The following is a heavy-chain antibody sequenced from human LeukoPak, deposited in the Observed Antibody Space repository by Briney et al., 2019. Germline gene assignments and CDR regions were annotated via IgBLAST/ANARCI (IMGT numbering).Heavy chain of an antibody. Sequence: ASVKVSCKASGHTFTTYYIHWVRQAPGQGLEWMGWIHPGTGDTNYAQKFQDRVTVTRDTSIATAYMDLIRLTSDDTAVYYRGLVTPGNWWFDPWGQGTLVTVSS. CDR2: IHPGTGDT. V-gene: IGHV1-2*02. CDR3: GLVTPGNWWFDP. J-gene: IGHJ5*02. CDR1: GHTFTTYY. D-gene: IGHD2-21*02.